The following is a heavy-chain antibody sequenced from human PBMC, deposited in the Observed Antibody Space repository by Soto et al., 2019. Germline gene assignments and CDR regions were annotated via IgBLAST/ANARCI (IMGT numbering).Heavy chain of an antibody. CDR1: RFSFSNYA. J-gene: IGHJ6*02. Sequence: PGGSLRLSCAASRFSFSNYAMNWVRQAPGRGLEWVSAVSGGGGSTYYADSVEGRFTVSRDNSKDTLYLQMNSLRDEDTAVYYCARGGARYCTSTSCSNYYYGMDVWGQGITVTVSS. V-gene: IGHV3-23*01. CDR3: ARGGARYCTSTSCSNYYYGMDV. D-gene: IGHD2-2*01. CDR2: VSGGGGST.